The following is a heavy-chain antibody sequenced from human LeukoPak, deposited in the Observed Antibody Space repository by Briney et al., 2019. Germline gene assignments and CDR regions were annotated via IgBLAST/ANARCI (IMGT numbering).Heavy chain of an antibody. CDR2: ISSSSSTI. V-gene: IGHV3-48*01. CDR3: ARTDRTNNGPRE. CDR1: GFTFSGFS. Sequence: GGSLRLSCAAFGFTFSGFSMNWFRRAPGRGLEWVSYISSSSSTIYYADSVKGRLTISRDNAMNSLCLQMNSLKAEDTAVYYCARTDRTNNGPREWGQGTLVTVSS. D-gene: IGHD1/OR15-1a*01. J-gene: IGHJ4*02.